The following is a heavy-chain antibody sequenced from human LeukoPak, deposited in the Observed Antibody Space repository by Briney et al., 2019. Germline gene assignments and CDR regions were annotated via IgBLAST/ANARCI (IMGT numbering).Heavy chain of an antibody. D-gene: IGHD6-13*01. CDR2: IYYSGST. CDR3: ARDSSSWLN. J-gene: IGHJ4*02. CDR1: GGSISSYY. V-gene: IGHV4-59*12. Sequence: SETLSLTCTVSGGSISSYYWSWIRQPPGKGLEWIGGIYYSGSTYYNPSLKSRVTISVDTSKNQFSLKLSSVTAADTAVYYCARDSSSWLNWGQGTLVTVSS.